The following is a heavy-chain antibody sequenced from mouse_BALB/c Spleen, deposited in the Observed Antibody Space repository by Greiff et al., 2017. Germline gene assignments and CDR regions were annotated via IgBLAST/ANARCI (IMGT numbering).Heavy chain of an antibody. J-gene: IGHJ3*01. CDR1: GFTFSSFG. D-gene: IGHD2-2*01. V-gene: IGHV5-17*02. Sequence: EVQVVESGGGLVQPGGSRKLSCAASGFTFSSFGMHWVRQAPEKGLEWVAYISSGSSTIYYADTVKGRFTISRDNPKNTLFLQMTSLRSEDTAMYYCARSGHGYDGPWFAYWGQGTLVTVSA. CDR3: ARSGHGYDGPWFAY. CDR2: ISSGSSTI.